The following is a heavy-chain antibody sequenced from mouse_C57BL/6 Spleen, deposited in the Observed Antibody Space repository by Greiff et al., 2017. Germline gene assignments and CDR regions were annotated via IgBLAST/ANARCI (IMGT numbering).Heavy chain of an antibody. V-gene: IGHV5-9*01. Sequence: EVQLVESGGGLVKPGGSLKLSCAASGFTFSSYTMSWVRQTPEKRLEWVATISGGGGNTYYPDSVKGRFTISRDNAKNTLYLQMSSLRSEDTALYYCARQGYGYFDYWGQGTTLTVSS. J-gene: IGHJ2*01. CDR3: ARQGYGYFDY. D-gene: IGHD2-2*01. CDR1: GFTFSSYT. CDR2: ISGGGGNT.